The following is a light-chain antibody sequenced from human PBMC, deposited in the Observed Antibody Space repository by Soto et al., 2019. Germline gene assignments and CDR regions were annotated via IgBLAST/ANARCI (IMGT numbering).Light chain of an antibody. J-gene: IGLJ2*01. Sequence: QSVLTQPPSASGTPGQRVTISCSGSSCNIGSNTVNWYQQLPGTAPKLLIYSNNQRPSGVPDRFSGSNSGTSASLAISGLQSEDEADYYCAAWDDSLNGHVVFGGGTKLTVL. CDR2: SNN. V-gene: IGLV1-44*01. CDR1: SCNIGSNT. CDR3: AAWDDSLNGHVV.